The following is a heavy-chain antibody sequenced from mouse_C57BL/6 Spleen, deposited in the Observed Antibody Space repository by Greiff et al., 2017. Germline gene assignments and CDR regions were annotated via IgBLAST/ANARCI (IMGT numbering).Heavy chain of an antibody. J-gene: IGHJ3*01. V-gene: IGHV1-82*01. Sequence: VQLQESGPELVKPGASVKISCKASGYAFSSSWMNWVKQRPGKGLEWIGRIYPGDGDTNYNGKFKGKATLTADKSSSTVYMQLSSLTSEDSAVYFCARGTAQATSAYWGQGTLVTVSA. D-gene: IGHD3-2*02. CDR2: IYPGDGDT. CDR3: ARGTAQATSAY. CDR1: GYAFSSSW.